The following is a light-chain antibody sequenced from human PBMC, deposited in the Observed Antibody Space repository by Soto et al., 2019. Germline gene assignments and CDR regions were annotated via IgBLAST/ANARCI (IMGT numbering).Light chain of an antibody. CDR2: EVN. Sequence: QSVLTQPASVSGSPGQSITISCTGTSSDVGGYKYVSWYQQHPGKAPKLVIYEVNNRPSGVSNRFFGSKSGNTASLTISGLQAEDEADYYCSSYTSRSTLGVVFGGGTQLTVL. V-gene: IGLV2-14*01. CDR1: SSDVGGYKY. CDR3: SSYTSRSTLGVV. J-gene: IGLJ2*01.